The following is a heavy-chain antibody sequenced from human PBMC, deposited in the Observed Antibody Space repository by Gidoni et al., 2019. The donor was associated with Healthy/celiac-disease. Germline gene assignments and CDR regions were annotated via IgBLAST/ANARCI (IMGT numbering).Heavy chain of an antibody. CDR3: ARGDYGDCPG. V-gene: IGHV3-72*01. CDR2: TRNKANSYTT. D-gene: IGHD4-17*01. Sequence: EVQLVESGGGLVQPGGSLSLSCAASGFTFSDHYMDWVRQAPGKGLEWVGRTRNKANSYTTEYAASVKGRFTISRDDSKNSLYLQMNSLKTEDTAVYYCARGDYGDCPGWGQGTLVTVSS. CDR1: GFTFSDHY. J-gene: IGHJ4*02.